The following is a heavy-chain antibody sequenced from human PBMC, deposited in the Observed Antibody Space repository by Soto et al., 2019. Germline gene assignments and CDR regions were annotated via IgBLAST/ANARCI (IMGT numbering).Heavy chain of an antibody. Sequence: GGSLRLSCAASGFTFSSYGMHWVRQAPGKGLEWVAAIWYDGSNTYYADSVKGRFTISRDNSKNTLYLQMNSLRAEDTAVYYYARNSMPYGGPYYYYDMDVWGQGTTVTVSS. CDR3: ARNSMPYGGPYYYYDMDV. CDR1: GFTFSSYG. CDR2: IWYDGSNT. V-gene: IGHV3-33*01. J-gene: IGHJ6*02. D-gene: IGHD4-17*01.